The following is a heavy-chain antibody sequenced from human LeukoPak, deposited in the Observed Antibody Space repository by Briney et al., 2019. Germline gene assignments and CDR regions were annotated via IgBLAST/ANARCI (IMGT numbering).Heavy chain of an antibody. Sequence: GGSLRLSCAASGFIFINYAMSWVRQAPGKGLEWVSAISGSGGSTYYTESVKGRFTISRDNSKNTLYLQMNSLRAEDTAVYYCAKWLAYCGGDCYPGDYWGQGTLVTVSS. CDR2: ISGSGGST. J-gene: IGHJ4*02. V-gene: IGHV3-23*01. CDR3: AKWLAYCGGDCYPGDY. D-gene: IGHD2-21*02. CDR1: GFIFINYA.